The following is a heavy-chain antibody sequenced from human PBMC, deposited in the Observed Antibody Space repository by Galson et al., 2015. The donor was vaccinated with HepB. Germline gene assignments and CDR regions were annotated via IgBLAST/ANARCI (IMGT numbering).Heavy chain of an antibody. V-gene: IGHV3-48*02. J-gene: IGHJ3*02. Sequence: SLRLSCAASGFTFSSYSMNWVRQAPGKGLEWVSYISSSSSTIYYADSVKGRFTISRDNAKNSLYLQMNSLRDEDTAVYYCARSVGLQLGAAFDIWGQGTMVTVSS. CDR1: GFTFSSYS. CDR3: ARSVGLQLGAAFDI. CDR2: ISSSSSTI. D-gene: IGHD6-6*01.